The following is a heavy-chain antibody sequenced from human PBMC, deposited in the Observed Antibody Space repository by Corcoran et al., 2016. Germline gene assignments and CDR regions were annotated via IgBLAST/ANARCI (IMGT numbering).Heavy chain of an antibody. CDR1: GYSFSPYW. J-gene: IGHJ6*02. V-gene: IGHV5-51*01. Sequence: EVQLVQSGAEVKKPGESLKISCKGSGYSFSPYWIGWVRQLPGKGLAWMGLIYPSDSDTRYSPSFQGQVTISVDKSISAAYLQWSSLKASDTAIYVCARGGIEPAPRRPPHYYYAMEVWGQGTTVTVSS. CDR2: IYPSDSDT. CDR3: ARGGIEPAPRRPPHYYYAMEV. D-gene: IGHD6-25*01.